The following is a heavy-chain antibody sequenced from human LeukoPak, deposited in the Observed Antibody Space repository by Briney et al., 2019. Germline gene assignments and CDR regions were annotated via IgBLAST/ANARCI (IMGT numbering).Heavy chain of an antibody. Sequence: RGSLRLSCAASGFTVSSNYMSWVRQAPGKGLEWVSVIYSGGSTYYADSVKGRFTISRDNSKNTLYLQMNSLRAEDTAVYYCASGIVATRIGAFDIWGQGTMVTVSS. CDR2: IYSGGST. CDR3: ASGIVATRIGAFDI. CDR1: GFTVSSNY. J-gene: IGHJ3*02. V-gene: IGHV3-66*01. D-gene: IGHD5-12*01.